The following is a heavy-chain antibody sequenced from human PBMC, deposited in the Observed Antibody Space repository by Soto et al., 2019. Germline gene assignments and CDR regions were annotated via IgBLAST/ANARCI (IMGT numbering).Heavy chain of an antibody. CDR2: IYYSGST. D-gene: IGHD3-3*01. CDR3: ARHIWSGYYTGRQICYFDY. CDR1: GGSISSSSYY. J-gene: IGHJ4*02. Sequence: PSETLSLTCTVSGGSISSSSYYWGWIRQPPGKGLEWIGSIYYSGSTYYNPSLKSRVTISVDTSKNQFSLKLSSVTAADTAVYYCARHIWSGYYTGRQICYFDYWGQGTLVTVSS. V-gene: IGHV4-39*01.